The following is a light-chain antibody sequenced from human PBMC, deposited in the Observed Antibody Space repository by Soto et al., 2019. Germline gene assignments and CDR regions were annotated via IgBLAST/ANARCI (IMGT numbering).Light chain of an antibody. CDR3: QQRSNWPPIT. J-gene: IGKJ5*01. CDR1: QSVSSY. Sequence: ERVLTQSPATLSLSPGERATLSCRASQSVSSYLAWYQQKPGQAPRLLIYDASNRATGIPARFSGSGSGTDFTLTISSLEPEDFAVYYCQQRSNWPPITFGQGTLLEIK. V-gene: IGKV3-11*01. CDR2: DAS.